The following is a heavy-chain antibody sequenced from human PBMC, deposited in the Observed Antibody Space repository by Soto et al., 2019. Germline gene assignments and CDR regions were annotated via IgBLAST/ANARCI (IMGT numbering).Heavy chain of an antibody. Sequence: GGSLRLSCAASGFTFSSYAMSWVRQAPGKGLEWVSAISGSGGSTYYADSVKGRFTISRDNSKNTLYLQMNSLRAEDTAVYYCAKDPGVWSGPSVECPHWGQGTLVTVSS. V-gene: IGHV3-23*01. CDR1: GFTFSSYA. D-gene: IGHD3-3*01. CDR3: AKDPGVWSGPSVECPH. J-gene: IGHJ4*02. CDR2: ISGSGGST.